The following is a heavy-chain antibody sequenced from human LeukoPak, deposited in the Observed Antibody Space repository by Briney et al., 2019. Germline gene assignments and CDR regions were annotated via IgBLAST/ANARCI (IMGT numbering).Heavy chain of an antibody. D-gene: IGHD3-9*01. CDR2: IPPIFGTS. CDR1: GGTFSSYV. CDR3: ARAEDQGRYFDWLPGFDP. V-gene: IGHV1-69*13. Sequence: SVKVSCKASGGTFSSYVINWVRQAPGQGLEWMGGIPPIFGTSIYSQQFQGRVTITADESTNTAYMELNRLRSDDTATYYCARAEDQGRYFDWLPGFDPWGQGTLVTVSS. J-gene: IGHJ5*02.